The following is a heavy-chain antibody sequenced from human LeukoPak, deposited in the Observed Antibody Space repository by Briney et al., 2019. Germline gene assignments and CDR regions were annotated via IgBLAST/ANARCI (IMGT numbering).Heavy chain of an antibody. Sequence: GGSLRLSCATSGFTFSNYAMSWVRQAPGKGLEWVSRISPDGSSTSYADSVKGRFTISRDNAENTLYLQMNSLRAEDTAVYYCARDPHYYDSSGYYPHWGQGTLVTVSS. CDR2: ISPDGSST. D-gene: IGHD3-22*01. CDR3: ARDPHYYDSSGYYPH. CDR1: GFTFSNYA. V-gene: IGHV3-74*01. J-gene: IGHJ1*01.